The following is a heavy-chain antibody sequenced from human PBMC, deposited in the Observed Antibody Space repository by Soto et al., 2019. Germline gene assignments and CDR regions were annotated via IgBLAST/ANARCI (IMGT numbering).Heavy chain of an antibody. CDR2: IYYTGRT. Sequence: KTSDTLSLTCTVSGVSVSSGDYYWSWIRQPPWKGLEWIGYIYYTGRTYYNPSLKSRVIISVDTSKNQFSLKLSSVTAAEKAVYYCARAHYDILTGYPTHAFDIWGRGXMVTV. J-gene: IGHJ3*02. D-gene: IGHD3-9*01. CDR1: GVSVSSGDYY. CDR3: ARAHYDILTGYPTHAFDI. V-gene: IGHV4-30-4*02.